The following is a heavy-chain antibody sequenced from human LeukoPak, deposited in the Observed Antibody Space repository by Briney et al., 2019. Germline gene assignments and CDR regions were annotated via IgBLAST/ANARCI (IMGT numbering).Heavy chain of an antibody. CDR2: INPNSGGT. CDR3: ARAFYSGYEGVLDY. V-gene: IGHV1-2*02. D-gene: IGHD5-12*01. CDR1: GYTFTGYY. J-gene: IGHJ4*02. Sequence: GASVKVSCKASGYTFTGYYMHWVRQAPGQGLEWMGWINPNSGGTNYAQKFQGRVTMTRDTFISTAYMELSRLRSDDTAVYYCARAFYSGYEGVLDYWGQGTLVTVSS.